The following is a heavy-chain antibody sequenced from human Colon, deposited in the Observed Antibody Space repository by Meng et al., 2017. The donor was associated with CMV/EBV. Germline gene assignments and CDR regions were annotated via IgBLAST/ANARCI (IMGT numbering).Heavy chain of an antibody. Sequence: GESLKISCAASDFIFSDFQMSWVRQAPGKGLEWVAYISTSGNTIFYADSVKGRFTTSRDNAKSSLYLQIDSLRAEDTAVYYCARRAAGRFFDYWGQGSLVTVSS. D-gene: IGHD6-13*01. CDR1: DFIFSDFQ. J-gene: IGHJ4*02. V-gene: IGHV3-11*01. CDR3: ARRAAGRFFDY. CDR2: ISTSGNTI.